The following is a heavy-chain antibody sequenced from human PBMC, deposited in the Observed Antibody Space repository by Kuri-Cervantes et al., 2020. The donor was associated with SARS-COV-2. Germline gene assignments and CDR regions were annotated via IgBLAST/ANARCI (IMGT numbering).Heavy chain of an antibody. CDR2: ISYDGSNK. CDR1: GFTFSSYA. Sequence: GESLKISCVASGFTFSSYAMHWVRQAPGKGLEWVTVISYDGSNKYYADSVKGRFTISRDNSKNTLYLQMNSLRAEDTAVYYCAKAVVSYYYYGMDVWGQGTTVTVSS. V-gene: IGHV3-30-3*01. J-gene: IGHJ6*02. CDR3: AKAVVSYYYYGMDV. D-gene: IGHD3-22*01.